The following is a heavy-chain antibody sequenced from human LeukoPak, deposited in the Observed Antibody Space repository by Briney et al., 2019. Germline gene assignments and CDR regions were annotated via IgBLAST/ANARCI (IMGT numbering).Heavy chain of an antibody. V-gene: IGHV3-48*04. Sequence: GGSLRLSCAASGFTFDDYGMNWVRQAPGKGLEWLSHIDISGNTIHYADSVEGRFTISRDNAKDSVYLQMNSLRAEDTAVYYCARDYGSGSHFDYWGQGTLVTVSS. CDR1: GFTFDDYG. CDR2: IDISGNTI. CDR3: ARDYGSGSHFDY. J-gene: IGHJ4*02. D-gene: IGHD3-10*01.